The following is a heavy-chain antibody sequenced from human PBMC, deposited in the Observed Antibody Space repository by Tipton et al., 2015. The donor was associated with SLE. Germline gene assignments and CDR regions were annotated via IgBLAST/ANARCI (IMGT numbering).Heavy chain of an antibody. D-gene: IGHD3-16*01. Sequence: SLRLSCAASGFTFSSYAMSWVRQAPGKGLEWVANIKQDGSEKYYVDSVKGRFTISRDNAKNSLYLQMNSLRAEDTAVYYCARDPLGIWGQGTMVTVSS. CDR2: IKQDGSEK. CDR3: ARDPLGI. J-gene: IGHJ3*02. CDR1: GFTFSSYA. V-gene: IGHV3-7*01.